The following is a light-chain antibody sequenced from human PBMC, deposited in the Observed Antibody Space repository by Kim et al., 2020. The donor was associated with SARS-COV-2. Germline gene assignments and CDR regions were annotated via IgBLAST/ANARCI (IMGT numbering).Light chain of an antibody. Sequence: PGKTARITCGGDNIGSKSVHWYQQKPGQAPVLVIYYDSDRPSGIPERFSGSNSGNTATLTISRVEAGDEADYYCQVWDSSSDHVVFGGGTQLTVL. CDR1: NIGSKS. J-gene: IGLJ2*01. CDR2: YDS. CDR3: QVWDSSSDHVV. V-gene: IGLV3-21*04.